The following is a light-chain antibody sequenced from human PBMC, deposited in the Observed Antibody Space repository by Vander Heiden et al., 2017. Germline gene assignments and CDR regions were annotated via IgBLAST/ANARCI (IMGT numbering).Light chain of an antibody. J-gene: IGLJ2*01. CDR3: AAWDDSLSGVV. CDR2: RNN. V-gene: IGLV1-47*01. CDR1: SSNIGSNY. Sequence: QSVLTQPPSASGPPGQRVTISCSGSSSNIGSNYLYGYGQLPGTAPKLLIYRNNQRPSGVPDRFSGSKSGTSASLAISGLRSEDEADYYCAAWDDSLSGVVFGGGTKLTVL.